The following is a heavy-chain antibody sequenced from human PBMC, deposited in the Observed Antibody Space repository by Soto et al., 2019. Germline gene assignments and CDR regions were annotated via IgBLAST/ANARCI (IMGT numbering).Heavy chain of an antibody. CDR3: ARGRRRDGYNYDAFDI. V-gene: IGHV3-23*01. D-gene: IGHD5-12*01. CDR1: EFTFSSYA. J-gene: IGHJ3*02. CDR2: ISGSGSST. Sequence: EVQLLESGGGLVQPGGSLRLSCAASEFTFSSYAMSWVRQAPGKGLEWVSAISGSGSSTYYADSVKGRFTISRDNSKNTLYLQMNSLRAEDTAVYYCARGRRRDGYNYDAFDIWGQGTMVTVSS.